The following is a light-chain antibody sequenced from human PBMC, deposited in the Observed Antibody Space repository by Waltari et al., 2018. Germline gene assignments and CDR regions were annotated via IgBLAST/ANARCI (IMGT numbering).Light chain of an antibody. Sequence: EIEMTQSPATLSVSPGERVTLSCSARQSVCNNLAWYQQRPGQAPRLLIYGASTRATDISDRFSGSGSGTDFTLTISALQSEDLAVYYCHQYNHWPTFTFGQGTKLQIE. CDR3: HQYNHWPTFT. CDR1: QSVCNN. V-gene: IGKV3-15*01. CDR2: GAS. J-gene: IGKJ2*01.